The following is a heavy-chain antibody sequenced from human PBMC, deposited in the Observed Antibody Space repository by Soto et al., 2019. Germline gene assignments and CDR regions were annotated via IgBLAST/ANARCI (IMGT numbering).Heavy chain of an antibody. Sequence: SDTLSLTCAVYGCSISSINWWSGVRHPPGKGLEWIGEIYHSGSTNYNPSLKSRVTISVDKSKNQFSLKLSSVTAADTAVYYCARVGITMVRGVIIPQRDAFDIWGQGTMVT. J-gene: IGHJ3*02. D-gene: IGHD3-10*01. CDR2: IYHSGST. CDR1: GCSISSINW. CDR3: ARVGITMVRGVIIPQRDAFDI. V-gene: IGHV4-4*02.